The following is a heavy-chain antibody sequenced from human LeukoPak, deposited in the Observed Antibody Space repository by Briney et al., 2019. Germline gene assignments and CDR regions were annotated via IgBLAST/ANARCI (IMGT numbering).Heavy chain of an antibody. D-gene: IGHD3-22*01. CDR3: AREVRRYYDSSGYPRY. Sequence: ASVKVSCKASGYTFTGYYMHWVRQAPGQGLEWMGWINPNSGGTNYAQKFQGRVTMTRDTSISTAYMELSRLRSDDTAVYYCAREVRRYYDSSGYPRYWGQGTLVTVSS. V-gene: IGHV1-2*02. CDR2: INPNSGGT. CDR1: GYTFTGYY. J-gene: IGHJ4*02.